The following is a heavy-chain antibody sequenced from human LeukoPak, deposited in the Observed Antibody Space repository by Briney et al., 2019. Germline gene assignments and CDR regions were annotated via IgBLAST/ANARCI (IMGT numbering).Heavy chain of an antibody. CDR3: ARAERQYYDYVWGSYWHSHFDY. V-gene: IGHV4-39*07. Sequence: SETLSLTSTVSGGSISSSSYYWGWIRQPPGKGLEWIGSIYYSGSTYYNPSLKSRVTISVDTSKNQFSLKLSSVTAADTAVYYCARAERQYYDYVWGSYWHSHFDYWGQGTLVTVSS. CDR1: GGSISSSSYY. D-gene: IGHD3-16*01. J-gene: IGHJ4*02. CDR2: IYYSGST.